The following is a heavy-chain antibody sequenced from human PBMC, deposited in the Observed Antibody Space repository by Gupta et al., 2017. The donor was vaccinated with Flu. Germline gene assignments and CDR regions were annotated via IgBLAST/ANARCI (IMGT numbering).Heavy chain of an antibody. V-gene: IGHV4-31*03. CDR3: ARAVTTIFGVVPYYYGMDV. D-gene: IGHD3-3*01. CDR1: GGSISSGGYY. J-gene: IGHJ6*02. CDR2: IYYSGST. Sequence: QVQLQESGPGLAKPSQTLSLTCTVSGGSISSGGYYWSWIRQHPGKGLEWIGYIYYSGSTYYNPSLKSRVTISVDTSKNQFSLKLSSVTAADTAVYYCARAVTTIFGVVPYYYGMDVWGQGTTVTVSS.